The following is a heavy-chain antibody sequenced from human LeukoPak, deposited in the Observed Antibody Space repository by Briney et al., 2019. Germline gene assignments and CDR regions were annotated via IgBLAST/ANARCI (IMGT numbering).Heavy chain of an antibody. CDR2: MMPIFGTA. V-gene: IGHV1-69*05. CDR1: GGTFSRYA. J-gene: IGHJ4*02. D-gene: IGHD6-13*01. CDR3: ARSRSSSFPLGYFDY. Sequence: ASVKDSCKASGGTFSRYAISWVRQAPGQGLEWMGGMMPIFGTANYAQKLQGRVTITTDESTSTAYMELSSLRSEDTAVYYCARSRSSSFPLGYFDYWGQGTLVTVSS.